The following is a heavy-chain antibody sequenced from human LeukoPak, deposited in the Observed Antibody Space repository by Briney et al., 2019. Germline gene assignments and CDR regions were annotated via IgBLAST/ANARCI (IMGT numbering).Heavy chain of an antibody. Sequence: SETLSLTFTVSGGSISSISYYWGWIRQPPGKGLEWIGSIYYSGSTYYNPSLKSRVTISVDTSKNQFSLKLSSVTAADTAVYYCARLDSDDFWSGYQYPYYFDYWGQGTLVTVSS. CDR1: GGSISSISYY. V-gene: IGHV4-39*01. D-gene: IGHD3-3*01. CDR3: ARLDSDDFWSGYQYPYYFDY. J-gene: IGHJ4*02. CDR2: IYYSGST.